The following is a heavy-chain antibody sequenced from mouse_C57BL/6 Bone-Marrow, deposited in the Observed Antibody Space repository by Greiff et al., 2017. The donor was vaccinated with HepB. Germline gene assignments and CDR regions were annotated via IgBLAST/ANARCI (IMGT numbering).Heavy chain of an antibody. J-gene: IGHJ2*01. D-gene: IGHD1-1*01. Sequence: EVMLVESGAELVRPGASVKLSCTASGFNIKDDYMHWVKQRPEQGLEWIGWIDPENGDTEYASKFQGKATITADTSSNTAYLQLSSLTSEDTAVYYCTTNYYGSSPDYWGQGTTLTVSS. CDR1: GFNIKDDY. CDR2: IDPENGDT. V-gene: IGHV14-4*01. CDR3: TTNYYGSSPDY.